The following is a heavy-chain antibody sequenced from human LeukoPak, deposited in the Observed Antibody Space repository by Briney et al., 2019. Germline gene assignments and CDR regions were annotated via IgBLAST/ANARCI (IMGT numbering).Heavy chain of an antibody. D-gene: IGHD2-8*01. CDR3: ATRYCTIPACRSSSYHCMDN. CDR2: IKQDGSED. J-gene: IGHJ6*03. CDR1: GLTFSSYW. V-gene: IGHV3-7*01. Sequence: AAGTLRLSCAASGLTFSSYWMTWIRQAPGKGLEWVANIKQDGSEDYYLDSVKRRFTVSSANEKNSLYLQLNSLGAEDTAVYYCATRYCTIPACRSSSYHCMDNWGKGTTVTVSS.